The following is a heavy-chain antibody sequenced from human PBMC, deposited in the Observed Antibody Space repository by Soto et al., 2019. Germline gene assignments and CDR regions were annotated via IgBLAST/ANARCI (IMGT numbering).Heavy chain of an antibody. D-gene: IGHD2-8*02. CDR3: VRGYCTGATCYGGFEP. CDR1: GGSISGDGYP. J-gene: IGHJ5*02. Sequence: QVQLQESGSGLVKPSQTLSLTCAVSGGSISGDGYPWTWMRQPPGKGLEWIGYIYDYGSAYYNPSLESRVTLSLDRSRNQYSLKLSSVTAADSGVYYCVRGYCTGATCYGGFEPWGQGALVTVSS. CDR2: IYDYGSA. V-gene: IGHV4-30-2*01.